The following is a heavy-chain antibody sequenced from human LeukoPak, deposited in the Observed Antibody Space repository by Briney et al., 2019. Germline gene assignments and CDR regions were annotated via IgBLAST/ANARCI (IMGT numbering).Heavy chain of an antibody. Sequence: GSLRLSCAASGFTFSSYEMNWVRQPPGKGLEWIGEINHSGSTNYNPSLKSRVTISVDTSKNQFSLKLSSVTAADTAVYYCARARYSYGLDYWGQGTLVTVSS. D-gene: IGHD5-18*01. CDR3: ARARYSYGLDY. V-gene: IGHV4-34*01. J-gene: IGHJ4*02. CDR2: INHSGST. CDR1: GFTFSSYE.